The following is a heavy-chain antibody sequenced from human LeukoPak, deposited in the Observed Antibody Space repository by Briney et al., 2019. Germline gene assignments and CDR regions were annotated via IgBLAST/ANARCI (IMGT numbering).Heavy chain of an antibody. D-gene: IGHD6-19*01. J-gene: IGHJ4*02. CDR1: GYTFTSYD. CDR2: MNPNSGNT. V-gene: IGHV1-8*01. CDR3: ARGLGRYSSGWYWGAY. Sequence: GSSVKVSCKASGYTFTSYDINWVRQATGQGLEWMGWMNPNSGNTGYAQKFQDRVTMTRNTSISTAYMELSSLRSEDTAVYYCARGLGRYSSGWYWGAYWGQGTLVTVSS.